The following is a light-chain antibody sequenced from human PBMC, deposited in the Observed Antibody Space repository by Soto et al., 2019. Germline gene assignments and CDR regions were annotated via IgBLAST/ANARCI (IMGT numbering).Light chain of an antibody. CDR2: AAS. J-gene: IGKJ4*01. CDR1: QSISSY. Sequence: DSQMAQSPSSLAESVRDRVTMTSLASQSISSYLNWFQQKPGKAPKLLIYAASSLQSGVPSRFSGSGSGTDFTFTISSLQAEDIATYYCQPYDNLPLTFGGGTRVDIK. CDR3: QPYDNLPLT. V-gene: IGKV1-33*01.